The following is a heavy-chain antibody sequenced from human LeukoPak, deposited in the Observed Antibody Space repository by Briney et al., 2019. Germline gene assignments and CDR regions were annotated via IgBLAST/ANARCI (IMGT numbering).Heavy chain of an antibody. CDR3: AKYPSSIAAYMGYYYGMDV. J-gene: IGHJ6*02. V-gene: IGHV3-23*01. Sequence: GGSLRLSCAASGFTISSYAMSWVRQAPGKGLEWVSAISGSGGSTYYADSVKGRFTISRDNSKNTLYLQMNSLRAEDTAVYYCAKYPSSIAAYMGYYYGMDVWGQGTTVTVSS. CDR2: ISGSGGST. D-gene: IGHD6-6*01. CDR1: GFTISSYA.